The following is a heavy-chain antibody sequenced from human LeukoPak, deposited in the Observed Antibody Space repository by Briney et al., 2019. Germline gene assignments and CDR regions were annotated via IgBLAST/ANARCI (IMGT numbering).Heavy chain of an antibody. D-gene: IGHD6-19*01. CDR2: IGIRGDT. J-gene: IGHJ4*02. CDR3: ARGGIQVSGIDEFDY. V-gene: IGHV3-13*01. Sequence: GGSLRLSCVASGFNFIDYDMHWVRQVIGKGLEWVSAIGIRGDTHYSGSVKGRLTISRENAESSLYLQMNSLRAEDTAVYYCARGGIQVSGIDEFDYWGQGTLVTVSS. CDR1: GFNFIDYD.